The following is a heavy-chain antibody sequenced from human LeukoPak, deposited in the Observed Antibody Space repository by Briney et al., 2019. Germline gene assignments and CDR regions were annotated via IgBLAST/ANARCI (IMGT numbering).Heavy chain of an antibody. CDR2: IYPDDSDT. Sequence: GESLKISCKGSGYSFTNYWIGWVRQMPGRGLEWMGIIYPDDSDTRYSPSFQGQVTISADKSISTASLQWSSLKASDTALYYCARQRGKLYSNDISFDYWGQGTLDTVSS. D-gene: IGHD4-11*01. CDR1: GYSFTNYW. CDR3: ARQRGKLYSNDISFDY. J-gene: IGHJ4*02. V-gene: IGHV5-51*01.